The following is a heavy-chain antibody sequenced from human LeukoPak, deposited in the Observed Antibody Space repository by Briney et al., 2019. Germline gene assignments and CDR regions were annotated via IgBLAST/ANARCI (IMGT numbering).Heavy chain of an antibody. CDR3: ARDLSYGTRRFYGMDV. D-gene: IGHD5-18*01. J-gene: IGHJ6*02. Sequence: GGSLRLSCAASGFTFSSYSMNWVRQAPGKGLERVSAISRSSSDIYYADSVKGRFTVSRDNAKNSLYLQMNSLRAEDTAVYYCARDLSYGTRRFYGMDVWGQGTTVTVSS. V-gene: IGHV3-21*01. CDR1: GFTFSSYS. CDR2: ISRSSSDI.